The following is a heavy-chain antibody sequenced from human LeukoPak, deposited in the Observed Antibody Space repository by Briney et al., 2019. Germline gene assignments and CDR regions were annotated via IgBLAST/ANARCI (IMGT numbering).Heavy chain of an antibody. CDR1: GFTFSSYW. V-gene: IGHV3-74*01. D-gene: IGHD1-20*01. J-gene: IGHJ5*02. CDR3: AKGTSYNWNDGWFDP. Sequence: GGSLRLSCAASGFTFSSYWMHWVRQAPGKGLVWVSRIKSDGSSTSYAQSVKGRFTISRDNAKNTLYLQMNSLRAEDTAVYYCAKGTSYNWNDGWFDPWGNGILVTVSS. CDR2: IKSDGSST.